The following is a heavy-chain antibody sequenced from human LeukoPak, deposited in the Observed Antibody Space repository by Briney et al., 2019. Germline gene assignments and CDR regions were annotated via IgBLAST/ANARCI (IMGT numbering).Heavy chain of an antibody. CDR1: GFTFGNFW. CDR3: ARLFGGVTTFDY. Sequence: GGSLRLSCAASGFTFGNFWMSWVRQAPGRGLQWVASMKGDGSHIYYVDSVKGRFTISRDNARNSLYLQMNSLRAEDTTVYYCARLFGGVTTFDYWGQGALVTVSS. V-gene: IGHV3-7*01. CDR2: MKGDGSHI. J-gene: IGHJ4*02. D-gene: IGHD2-8*02.